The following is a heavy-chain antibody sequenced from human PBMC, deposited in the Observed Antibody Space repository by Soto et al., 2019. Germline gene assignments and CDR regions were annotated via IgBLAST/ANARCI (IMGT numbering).Heavy chain of an antibody. J-gene: IGHJ6*02. Sequence: GGSLRLSCAASGFTVSSNYMSWVRQAPGKGLEWVSVIYSGGSTYYADSVKGRFTISRDNSKNTLYLQMNSLRAEDTAVYYCATTWENYYYGMDVWGQGTTVTVSS. CDR2: IYSGGST. D-gene: IGHD1-26*01. V-gene: IGHV3-53*01. CDR1: GFTVSSNY. CDR3: ATTWENYYYGMDV.